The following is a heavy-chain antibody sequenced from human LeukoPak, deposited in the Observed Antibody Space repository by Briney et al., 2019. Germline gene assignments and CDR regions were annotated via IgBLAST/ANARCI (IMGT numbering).Heavy chain of an antibody. J-gene: IGHJ6*02. D-gene: IGHD1-1*01. CDR3: ARRGTGHGMDV. V-gene: IGHV3-74*01. CDR2: INNDGSSA. Sequence: GGSLRLSCAASGFTFNNYWIHWVRQVPGKGLVWVSRINNDGSSASYVDSVKGRFTISRDTAKNTLFLQINSLRAEDTAVYYCARRGTGHGMDVWGQGTTVIVSS. CDR1: GFTFNNYW.